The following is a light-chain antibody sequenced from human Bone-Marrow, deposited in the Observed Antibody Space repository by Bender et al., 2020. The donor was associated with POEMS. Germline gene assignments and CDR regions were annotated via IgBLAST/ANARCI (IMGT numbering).Light chain of an antibody. J-gene: IGLJ2*01. CDR2: RDS. CDR1: LLSKES. CDR3: ATWDAKMSGQYVL. Sequence: SSDLTQPPSVSVSPGQTARITCSGHLLSKESAYWYQLKPGQAPLLVMSRDSERPSGIPERFSGSRSGTSASLAISGLRSEDEADYYCATWDAKMSGQYVLFGGGTKLTVL. V-gene: IGLV3-25*02.